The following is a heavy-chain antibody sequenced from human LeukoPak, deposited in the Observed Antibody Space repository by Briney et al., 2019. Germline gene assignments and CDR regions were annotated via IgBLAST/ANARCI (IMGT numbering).Heavy chain of an antibody. CDR3: ASGKILGITMIVVGLDY. J-gene: IGHJ4*02. V-gene: IGHV1-2*02. CDR2: INPNSGGT. D-gene: IGHD3-22*01. CDR1: GYTFTGYY. Sequence: ASVKVSCTASGYTFTGYYMHWVRQAPGQGLEWMGWINPNSGGTNYAQKFQGRVTMTRDTSISAAYMELSRLRSDDTAVYYCASGKILGITMIVVGLDYWGQGTLVTVSS.